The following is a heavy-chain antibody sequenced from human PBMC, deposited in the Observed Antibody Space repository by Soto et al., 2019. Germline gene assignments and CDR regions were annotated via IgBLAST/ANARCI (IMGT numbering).Heavy chain of an antibody. V-gene: IGHV1-18*01. D-gene: IGHD6-19*01. CDR2: TSAYNGNT. Sequence: ASVKVSCKASGHTFTSYGISWVRQAPGQGLEWMGWTSAYNGNTNYAQKLQGRVTMTTDTSTSTAYMELSSLRSEDTAVYYCARAVAVPADFDYWGQGTLVTVSS. CDR1: GHTFTSYG. CDR3: ARAVAVPADFDY. J-gene: IGHJ4*02.